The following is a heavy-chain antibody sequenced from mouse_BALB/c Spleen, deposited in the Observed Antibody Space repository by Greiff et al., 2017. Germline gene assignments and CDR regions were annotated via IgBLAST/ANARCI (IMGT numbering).Heavy chain of an antibody. D-gene: IGHD1-1*01. V-gene: IGHV2-6-4*01. CDR1: GFSLSRYS. Sequence: QVQLKESGPGLVAPSQSLSITCTVSGFSLSRYSVHWVRQPPGKGLEWLGMIWGGGSTDYNSALKSRLSISKDNSKSQVFLKMNSLQTDDTAMYYGALKGVVPGAMDYWGQGTSVTVSS. CDR3: ALKGVVPGAMDY. CDR2: IWGGGST. J-gene: IGHJ4*01.